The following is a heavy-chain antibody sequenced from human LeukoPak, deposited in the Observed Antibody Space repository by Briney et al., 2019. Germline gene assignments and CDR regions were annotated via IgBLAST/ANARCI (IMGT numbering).Heavy chain of an antibody. CDR1: GGSISSYY. J-gene: IGHJ4*02. Sequence: SETLSLTCTVSGGSISSYYWSWIRQPPGKGLEWIGYIYYSGSTYYNPSLKSRVTISVDTSKNQFSLKLSSVTAADTAVYYCASGLSYYDYVWGSYRLDYWGQGTLVTVSS. D-gene: IGHD3-16*02. CDR2: IYYSGST. CDR3: ASGLSYYDYVWGSYRLDY. V-gene: IGHV4-59*06.